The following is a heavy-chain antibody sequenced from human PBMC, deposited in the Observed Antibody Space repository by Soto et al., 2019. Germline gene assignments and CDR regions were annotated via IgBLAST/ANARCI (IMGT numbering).Heavy chain of an antibody. CDR1: GFMFDSYA. J-gene: IGHJ4*02. Sequence: EVQLVESGGGLVQPGGSLRLSCVASGFMFDSYAMNWVRQAPGKGREWVSYISPGGDRIYYAESLKGRITISRDNARKSLSLPLNILSDEDTAVYYCTKRADSAGWGVDFWGQGTLVTVSS. D-gene: IGHD6-19*01. CDR3: TKRADSAGWGVDF. CDR2: ISPGGDRI. V-gene: IGHV3-48*02.